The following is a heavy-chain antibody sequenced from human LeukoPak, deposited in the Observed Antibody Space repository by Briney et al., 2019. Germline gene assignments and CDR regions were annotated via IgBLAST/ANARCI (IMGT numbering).Heavy chain of an antibody. CDR1: RFTFSSYG. V-gene: IGHV3-23*01. J-gene: IGHJ4*02. CDR2: ISGSGAST. Sequence: GGSPRLSCAASRFTFSSYGMSWVRQAPGKGLEWVSAISGSGASTYYADSVKGRFTISRDNSKNTLYLQMSSLRAEDTAVYYCAKDVLLDYYDNSGYFDYWGQGTLVTVSS. CDR3: AKDVLLDYYDNSGYFDY. D-gene: IGHD3-22*01.